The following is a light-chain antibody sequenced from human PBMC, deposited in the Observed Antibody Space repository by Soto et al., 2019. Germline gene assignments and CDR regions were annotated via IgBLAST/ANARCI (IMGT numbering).Light chain of an antibody. V-gene: IGLV2-23*01. J-gene: IGLJ2*01. CDR1: SSDVGSYNL. CDR2: EGS. CDR3: CSYACSSTYVV. Sequence: QSALTQPASVSGSPGQSITISCTGTSSDVGSYNLVSWYQQHPGKAPKPTIYEGSKRPSGVSNRFSGSKSGNTASLTISGLQAEDEADYYCCSYACSSTYVVFGGGTKLTVL.